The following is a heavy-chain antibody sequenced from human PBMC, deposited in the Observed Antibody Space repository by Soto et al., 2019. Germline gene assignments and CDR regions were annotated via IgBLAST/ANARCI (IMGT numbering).Heavy chain of an antibody. V-gene: IGHV3-21*01. CDR3: WRSDCTSTTCYVVWFCP. J-gene: IGHJ5*02. CDR2: ISSSSSYI. D-gene: IGHD2-2*01. CDR1: GFSFSNYG. Sequence: EVQLVESGGGLVKPGGSLRLSCAASGFSFSNYGMNWVRQAPGKGLEWVSSISSSSSYISYADSVKGRFTISRDNAKNSVYRPMKSLSADDTAVCCCWRSDCTSTTCYVVWFCPWGQGTLVTVSS.